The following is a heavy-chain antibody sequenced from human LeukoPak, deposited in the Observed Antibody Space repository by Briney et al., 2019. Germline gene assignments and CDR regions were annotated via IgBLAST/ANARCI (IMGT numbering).Heavy chain of an antibody. V-gene: IGHV3-23*01. Sequence: GGSLRLSCAASGFTFSSYAMSWVRQAPGKGLEWVSVISGSGGSTYYADSAKGRFTISRDNAKNSLYLQMNSLRAEDTAVYYCARDGHFDWLDAFDIWGQGTMVTVSS. J-gene: IGHJ3*02. CDR3: ARDGHFDWLDAFDI. CDR1: GFTFSSYA. D-gene: IGHD3-9*01. CDR2: ISGSGGST.